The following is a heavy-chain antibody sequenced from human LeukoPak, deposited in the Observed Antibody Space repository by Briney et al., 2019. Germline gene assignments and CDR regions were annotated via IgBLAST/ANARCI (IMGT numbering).Heavy chain of an antibody. D-gene: IGHD5-12*01. J-gene: IGHJ3*02. CDR1: GFTFSSDG. V-gene: IGHV3-33*01. CDR3: ARGRGGYEYAFDI. CDR2: IWYDGSNK. Sequence: GGSLRLSCAASGFTFSSDGMHWVRQAPGKGLEWVAVIWYDGSNKYYADSVKGRFTISRDNAKNSLYLQMNSLRAEDAAVYYCARGRGGYEYAFDIWGQGTMVTVSS.